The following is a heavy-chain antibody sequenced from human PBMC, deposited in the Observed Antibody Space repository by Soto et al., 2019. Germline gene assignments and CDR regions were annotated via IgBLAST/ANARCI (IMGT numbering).Heavy chain of an antibody. CDR3: ARDQGDCSSTSCPLRFDP. J-gene: IGHJ5*02. Sequence: GGSLRLSCAASGFTFSSYSMNWVRQAPGKGLEWVSSISSSSSYIYYADSVKGRFTISRDNAKNSLYLQMNSLRAEDTAVYYCARDQGDCSSTSCPLRFDPCGPGTLVTVS. CDR2: ISSSSSYI. V-gene: IGHV3-21*01. D-gene: IGHD2-2*01. CDR1: GFTFSSYS.